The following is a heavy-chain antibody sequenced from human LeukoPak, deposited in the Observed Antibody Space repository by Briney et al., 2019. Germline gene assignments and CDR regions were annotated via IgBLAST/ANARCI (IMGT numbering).Heavy chain of an antibody. Sequence: QTGGSLRLSCAASGFAFSSYPMNWVRQAPGKGLEWVSAISGSGGSTYYADSVKGRFTISRDNSKNTLYLQMNSLRAEDTAVYYCAKGLRYSGSYLAFDIWGQGTMVTVSS. CDR3: AKGLRYSGSYLAFDI. J-gene: IGHJ3*02. V-gene: IGHV3-23*01. D-gene: IGHD1-26*01. CDR1: GFAFSSYP. CDR2: ISGSGGST.